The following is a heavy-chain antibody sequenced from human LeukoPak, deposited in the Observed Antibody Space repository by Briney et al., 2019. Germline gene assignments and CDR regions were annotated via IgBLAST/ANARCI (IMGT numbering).Heavy chain of an antibody. CDR2: INPSRGGT. J-gene: IGHJ5*02. D-gene: IGHD2-2*01. V-gene: IGHV1-2*02. CDR1: RYTFTDYY. CDR3: ARGGWSLGYCSSSSCLGWFDP. Sequence: GASLKVSCKASRYTFTDYYMHWVRQAPGQGLEWMGWINPSRGGTNYAQKFQGRVTMTRDTSITTAYMELSRLRSDDTAVYYCARGGWSLGYCSSSSCLGWFDPWGQGTLVSVSS.